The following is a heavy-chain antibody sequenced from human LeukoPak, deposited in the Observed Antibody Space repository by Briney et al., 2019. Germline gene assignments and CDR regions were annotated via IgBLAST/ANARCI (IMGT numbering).Heavy chain of an antibody. V-gene: IGHV3-74*01. CDR3: AREGSVSLDY. CDR2: INVDGTST. CDR1: GFSFSTYW. D-gene: IGHD5/OR15-5a*01. J-gene: IGHJ4*02. Sequence: PGGSLRLSCAASGFSFSTYWMHWVRQAPGKGLVWVSRINVDGTSTSYADSVKDRFTISRDNAKNTLYLQMNSLRAEDTAMYYCAREGSVSLDYWGQRRMVTVSS.